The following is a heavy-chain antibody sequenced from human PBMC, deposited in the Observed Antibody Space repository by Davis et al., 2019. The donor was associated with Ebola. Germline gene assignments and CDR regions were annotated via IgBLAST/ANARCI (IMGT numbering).Heavy chain of an antibody. D-gene: IGHD4-17*01. CDR3: ARAGCGYDCWPSTVTTFYFDL. Sequence: MPSETLSLTCTVSGGSISSSSYYWGWIRQPPGKGLEWIAYIFYGGNTFYNPSVKSRVTLSVDTSKNQFSLKLSSVTAADTAVYYCARAGCGYDCWPSTVTTFYFDLWGRGTLVTVSS. CDR1: GGSISSSSYY. CDR2: IFYGGNT. V-gene: IGHV4-39*07. J-gene: IGHJ2*01.